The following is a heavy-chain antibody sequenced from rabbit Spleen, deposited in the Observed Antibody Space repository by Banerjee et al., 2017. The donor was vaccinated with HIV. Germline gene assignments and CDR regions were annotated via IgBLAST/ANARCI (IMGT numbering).Heavy chain of an antibody. CDR2: INSGSGGIT. Sequence: QEQLEESGGDLVKPEGSLTLTCTASGFSFSSTYWIFWVRQAPGKGLEWIGCINSGSGGITFSASWAKGRFTISRTSSTKVTLQMTSLTAADTATYFCARDLVAVIGWNFSLWGPGTLVTVS. V-gene: IGHV1S45*01. CDR1: GFSFSSTYW. CDR3: ARDLVAVIGWNFSL. D-gene: IGHD1-1*01. J-gene: IGHJ4*01.